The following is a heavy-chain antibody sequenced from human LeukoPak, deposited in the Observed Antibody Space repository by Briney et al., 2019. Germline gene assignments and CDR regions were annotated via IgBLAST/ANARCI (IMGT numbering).Heavy chain of an antibody. V-gene: IGHV3-9*01. CDR2: ISWNSNNI. J-gene: IGHJ4*02. CDR3: ARDKKYSSGYFDY. CDR1: GFTFDGYA. D-gene: IGHD6-19*01. Sequence: GGSLRLSCAASGFTFDGYAMHWVRQAPGKGLEWVSGISWNSNNIGYADSVKGRFTISRDNTKNSLYLQMNSLRAEDTAVYYCARDKKYSSGYFDYWGQGTLVTASS.